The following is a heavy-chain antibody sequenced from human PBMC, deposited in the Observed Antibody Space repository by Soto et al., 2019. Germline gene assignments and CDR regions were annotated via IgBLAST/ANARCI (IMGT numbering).Heavy chain of an antibody. D-gene: IGHD3-22*01. J-gene: IGHJ4*02. V-gene: IGHV1-69*01. Sequence: QEQLVQSGAEVKKPGSSVKVSCKASGCLFSSYAISWVRQAPGQGLEWMGGIIPVFNTVNYAQKFQGRVTIPADEYTTTAYMELSSLRSEDTAIYYCARGGSGYVWFNEFWGQGTLVTVSS. CDR3: ARGGSGYVWFNEF. CDR2: IIPVFNTV. CDR1: GCLFSSYA.